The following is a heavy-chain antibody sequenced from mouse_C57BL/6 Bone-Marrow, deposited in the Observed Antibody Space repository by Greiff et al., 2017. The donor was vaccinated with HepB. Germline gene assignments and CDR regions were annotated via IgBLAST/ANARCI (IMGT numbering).Heavy chain of an antibody. CDR1: GYTFTSYW. CDR2: IDPSDSYT. V-gene: IGHV1-59*01. D-gene: IGHD2-4*01. Sequence: VQLQQSGAELVRPGTSVKLSCKASGYTFTSYWMHWVKQRPGQGLEWIGVIDPSDSYTNYNQKFKGKATLTVDTSSSTAYMQLSSLTSEDSAVYYCARERDYDYDEGAFDYWGQGTTLTVSS. CDR3: ARERDYDYDEGAFDY. J-gene: IGHJ2*01.